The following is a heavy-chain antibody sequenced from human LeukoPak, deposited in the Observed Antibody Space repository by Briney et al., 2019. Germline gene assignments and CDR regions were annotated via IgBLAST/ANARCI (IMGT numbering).Heavy chain of an antibody. V-gene: IGHV3-9*01. D-gene: IGHD1-26*01. CDR3: AKDIRWEPSHFDY. CDR1: GFTFDDYA. Sequence: GGSLRLSCAASGFTFDDYAMHWVRQAPGKGLEWVSGISWNSGSIGYADSLKGRFTISRDNAKNSLYLQMNSLRAEDTALYYCAKDIRWEPSHFDYWGQGTLVTVSS. J-gene: IGHJ4*02. CDR2: ISWNSGSI.